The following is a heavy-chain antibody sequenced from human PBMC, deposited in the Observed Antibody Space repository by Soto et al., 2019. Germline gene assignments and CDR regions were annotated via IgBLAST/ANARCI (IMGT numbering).Heavy chain of an antibody. Sequence: ASVKVSCKTSGYTFTSYGITWVRQAPGQGLKWMGWISTYNGNTNYAQKLQDRVTMTTDKSTSTAYMELSSLRSEDTAVYYCARNPPGGDYEAVFDYWGQGTLVTVSS. D-gene: IGHD4-17*01. CDR2: ISTYNGNT. CDR1: GYTFTSYG. V-gene: IGHV1-18*01. J-gene: IGHJ4*02. CDR3: ARNPPGGDYEAVFDY.